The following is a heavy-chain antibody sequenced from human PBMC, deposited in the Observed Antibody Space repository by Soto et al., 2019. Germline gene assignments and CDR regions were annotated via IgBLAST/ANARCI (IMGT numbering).Heavy chain of an antibody. D-gene: IGHD3-22*01. J-gene: IGHJ4*02. CDR3: ASSFDSSGYNDY. V-gene: IGHV1-8*01. CDR1: GYTFTSYD. CDR2: MNPNSGNT. Sequence: GASVKVSCKASGYTFTSYDINWVRQATGQGLEWMGWMNPNSGNTGYAQKFQGRVTMTRNTSISTAYMELSSLRSEDTAAYYCASSFDSSGYNDYWGQGTLVTVSS.